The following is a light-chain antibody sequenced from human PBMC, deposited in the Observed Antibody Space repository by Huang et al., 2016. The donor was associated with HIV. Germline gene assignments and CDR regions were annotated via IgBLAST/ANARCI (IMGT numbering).Light chain of an antibody. CDR2: GAS. CDR3: QQYNKWPPYT. J-gene: IGKJ2*01. CDR1: QSVSSN. V-gene: IGKV3-15*01. Sequence: EIVMTQSPATPSVSPGERATLSCRTSQSVSSNLAVDLQKPGQAPRRRTYGASTRATGIPARFSGSGSGTEFTLTISSLQSEDFAVYYCQQYNKWPPYTFGQGTKLEIK.